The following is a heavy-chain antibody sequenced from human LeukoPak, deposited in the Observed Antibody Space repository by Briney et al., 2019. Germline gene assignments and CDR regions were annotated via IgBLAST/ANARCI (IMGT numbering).Heavy chain of an antibody. D-gene: IGHD3-22*01. J-gene: IGHJ5*02. Sequence: GASVKVSCKASGYTFTSHGISWVRQAPGQGLEWIGWISVYNGNTIYAQNLQGRVTMTTDTSTSTAYMELTSLRSDDTAVYYCARNSPMIVNHFDPWGQGTLVTVSS. V-gene: IGHV1-18*01. CDR2: ISVYNGNT. CDR3: ARNSPMIVNHFDP. CDR1: GYTFTSHG.